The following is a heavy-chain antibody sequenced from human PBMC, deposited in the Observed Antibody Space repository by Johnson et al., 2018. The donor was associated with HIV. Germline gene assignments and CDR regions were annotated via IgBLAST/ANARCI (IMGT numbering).Heavy chain of an antibody. D-gene: IGHD3-16*01. CDR2: IYSGGST. Sequence: LVESGGGVVQPGRSLRLSCAASGFTVSSNYMSWVRQAPGKGLEWVSVIYSGGSTYYADSVKGRFTISRDNSRNTLYLQMNSLRAEDTAVYYCARAKYGGAFDVWGQGTMVSVSS. V-gene: IGHV3-66*01. CDR1: GFTVSSNY. J-gene: IGHJ3*01. CDR3: ARAKYGGAFDV.